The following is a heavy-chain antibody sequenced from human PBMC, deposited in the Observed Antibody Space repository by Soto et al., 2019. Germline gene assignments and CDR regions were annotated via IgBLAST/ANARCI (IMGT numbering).Heavy chain of an antibody. Sequence: EVQLVESGGGLVQPGRSLRLSCAGSGFSFDDYAMHWVRQAPGKGLEWVAGIGWNGDSTGYADSVKGRFKISRDNGKKSLYLQMHRLRAEDTALYYCARCRSSWVESDMDVWGQGTTVTVSS. CDR1: GFSFDDYA. CDR2: IGWNGDST. CDR3: ARCRSSWVESDMDV. V-gene: IGHV3-9*01. J-gene: IGHJ6*02.